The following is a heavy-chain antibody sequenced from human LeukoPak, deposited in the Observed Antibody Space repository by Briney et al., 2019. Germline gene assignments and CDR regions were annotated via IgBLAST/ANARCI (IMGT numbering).Heavy chain of an antibody. D-gene: IGHD7-27*01. CDR2: INPNSGGT. CDR3: ARDLSSTSNWELDY. Sequence: ASMKVSCKASGYTFTGYFMHWVRQAPGHGLEWMGRINPNSGGTNYAQKFQGRVTMTRDTSISTAYMELSGLRSDDTAVYYCARDLSSTSNWELDYWGQGTLVTVSS. V-gene: IGHV1-2*06. CDR1: GYTFTGYF. J-gene: IGHJ4*02.